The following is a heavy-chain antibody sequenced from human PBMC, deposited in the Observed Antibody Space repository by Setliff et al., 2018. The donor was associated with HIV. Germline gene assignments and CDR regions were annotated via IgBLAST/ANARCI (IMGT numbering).Heavy chain of an antibody. J-gene: IGHJ5*02. CDR1: GGSASNSRYY. Sequence: PSETLSLTCTVSGGSASNSRYYWAWIRQPPGKGLEYIGSIHYNGKTYYNPPLKSRVTISIDTSKNQFSLNLTSVTAADTAVYYCASRIYYYDSNNFLREEGFDPWGQGTLVTVSS. V-gene: IGHV4-39*01. D-gene: IGHD3-22*01. CDR2: IHYNGKT. CDR3: ASRIYYYDSNNFLREEGFDP.